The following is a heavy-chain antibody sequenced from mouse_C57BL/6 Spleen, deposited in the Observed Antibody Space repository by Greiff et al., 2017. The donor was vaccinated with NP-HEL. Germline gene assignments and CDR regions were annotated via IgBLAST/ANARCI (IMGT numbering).Heavy chain of an antibody. V-gene: IGHV5-16*01. CDR2: INYDGSST. J-gene: IGHJ1*03. CDR3: ARDNYYYGSSLYWYFDV. D-gene: IGHD1-1*01. CDR1: GFTFSDYY. Sequence: EVKLVESEGGLVQPGSSMKLSCTASGFTFSDYYMAWVRQVPEKGLEWVANINYDGSSTYYLDSLKSRFIISRDNAKNILYLQMSSLKSEDTATYYCARDNYYYGSSLYWYFDVWGTGTKVTVSS.